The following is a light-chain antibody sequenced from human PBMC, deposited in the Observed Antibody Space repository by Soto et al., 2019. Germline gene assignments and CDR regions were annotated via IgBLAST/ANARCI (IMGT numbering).Light chain of an antibody. J-gene: IGKJ4*01. CDR3: QQYNSWPPLT. CDR1: QNVNSN. Sequence: EIVMTQSPATVSVSPGERATLSCRASQNVNSNLAWYQQKPGQPPRLLIYGAYTRATGVPARFSGSGSGTEFTLIINSLQSEDFAVYYCQQYNSWPPLTFGGGTKVEIK. V-gene: IGKV3-15*01. CDR2: GAY.